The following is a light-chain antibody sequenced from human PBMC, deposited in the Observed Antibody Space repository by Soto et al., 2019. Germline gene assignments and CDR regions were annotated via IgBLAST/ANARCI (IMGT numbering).Light chain of an antibody. CDR1: SSNIGGNS. CDR3: AAWDDSLSVYV. CDR2: DDN. J-gene: IGLJ1*01. V-gene: IGLV1-51*01. Sequence: QSVLTQPPSVSAAPGQKVTISCSGSSSNIGGNSVSWYQQLPGTAPKLLIYDDNKRPSGIPDRFSGSKSGTSATLGISGLRSEDEADYYCAAWDDSLSVYVFGTGTKVTVI.